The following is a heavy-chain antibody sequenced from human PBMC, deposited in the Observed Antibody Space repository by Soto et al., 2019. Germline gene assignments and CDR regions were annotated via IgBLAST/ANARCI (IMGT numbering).Heavy chain of an antibody. CDR2: IYYTGGT. V-gene: IGHV4-30-4*01. CDR1: GDSINTVYY. D-gene: IGHD1-7*01. J-gene: IGHJ4*02. CDR3: ASRDPGTSVDY. Sequence: SETLSLTCTVSGDSINTVYYWSWIRQPPGKGLEWIGHIYYTGGTFYSPSLKSRLALSVDTSKNRFSLRLSSVTAADTAVYYCASRDPGTSVDYWGQGTLVTVSS.